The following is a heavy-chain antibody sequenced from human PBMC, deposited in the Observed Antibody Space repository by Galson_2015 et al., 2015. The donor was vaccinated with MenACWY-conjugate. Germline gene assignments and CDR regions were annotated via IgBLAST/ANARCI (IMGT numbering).Heavy chain of an antibody. CDR1: GFISNTYW. CDR3: AKTRGASFYFDS. CDR2: INPGGSST. J-gene: IGHJ4*02. D-gene: IGHD1-26*01. Sequence: SLRLSCAASGFISNTYWMHWVRQAPGKGLVWVSRINPGGSSTTYADSVKDRFTISRDNAKNTLHLQMNSLRPEDTAVFYCAKTRGASFYFDSWGQGTLVTVSS. V-gene: IGHV3-74*01.